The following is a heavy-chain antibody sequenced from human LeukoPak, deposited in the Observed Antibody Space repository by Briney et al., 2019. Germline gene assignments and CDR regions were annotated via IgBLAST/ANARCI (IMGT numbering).Heavy chain of an antibody. CDR2: IYHRGST. Sequence: SETLSLTCTVSGYSISNGYYWGWIRQPPGKGLEWVGSIYHRGSTYYNPSLTSRVTISLDTSKNQFSLKLSSVTAADTAVYYCAVVVAATRGSGWFDPWGQGTLVTVSS. J-gene: IGHJ5*02. V-gene: IGHV4-38-2*02. D-gene: IGHD2-15*01. CDR1: GYSISNGYY. CDR3: AVVVAATRGSGWFDP.